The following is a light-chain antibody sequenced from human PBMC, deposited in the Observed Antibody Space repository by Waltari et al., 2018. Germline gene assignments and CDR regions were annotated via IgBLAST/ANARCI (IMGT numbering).Light chain of an antibody. V-gene: IGLV1-40*01. CDR3: QSFDSTLSGSI. J-gene: IGLJ2*01. CDR1: NSNIGAVYD. CDR2: GNT. Sequence: QSVLTQPPSVSGAPGQRVASSCTGRNSNIGAVYDVPWYHQLPGTAPKLLIYGNTNRPSGVPDRFSGSKSGTSASLAITGLQAEDEADYYCQSFDSTLSGSIFGGGTKVTVL.